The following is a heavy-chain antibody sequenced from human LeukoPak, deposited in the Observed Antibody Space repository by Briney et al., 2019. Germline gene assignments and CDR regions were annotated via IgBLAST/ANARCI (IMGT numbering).Heavy chain of an antibody. V-gene: IGHV4-39*01. J-gene: IGHJ4*02. CDR2: IYNSGST. Sequence: SETLSLTCAVSGDSVSSTSYYWGWIRQPPGRGLEWIGSIYNSGSTYYNPTLKSRVTISVDTSKNQFSLKLSSVTAADTAVYYCARQGHISSLNSWGQGPLVTVSS. CDR1: GDSVSSTSYY. D-gene: IGHD3-3*02. CDR3: ARQGHISSLNS.